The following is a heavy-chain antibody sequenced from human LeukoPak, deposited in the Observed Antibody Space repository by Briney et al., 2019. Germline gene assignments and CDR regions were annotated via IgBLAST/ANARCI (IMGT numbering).Heavy chain of an antibody. J-gene: IGHJ6*02. D-gene: IGHD2-2*02. CDR1: DLTVSGKY. V-gene: IGHV3-53*01. Sequence: GGSLRLSCAVSDLTVSGKYMSWVRQAPGRGLEWVSLISSGGDTYYADSMKDRFTISRDNVKNSLNLQMNSLKADDTAVYYCVKNSGGGYCTSTSCHRDYYYNGLDVWGQGTTVIVSS. CDR3: VKNSGGGYCTSTSCHRDYYYNGLDV. CDR2: ISSGGDT.